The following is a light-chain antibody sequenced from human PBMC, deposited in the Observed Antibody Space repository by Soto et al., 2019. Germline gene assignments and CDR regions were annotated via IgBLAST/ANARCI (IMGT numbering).Light chain of an antibody. Sequence: DIQMTQSPSSLSASVGDRVTITCRASQSISSDLNWYQQKPGKAPKVLIYAASTLQGGVQSRFSGSGSGTDFTLTISSLQPEDFATYYCQQSYTTPRTFGQGTKVDIK. CDR1: QSISSD. CDR2: AAS. J-gene: IGKJ1*01. CDR3: QQSYTTPRT. V-gene: IGKV1-39*01.